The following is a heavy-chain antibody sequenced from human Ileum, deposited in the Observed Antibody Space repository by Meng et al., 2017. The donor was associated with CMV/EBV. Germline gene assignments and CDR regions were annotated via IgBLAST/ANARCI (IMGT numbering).Heavy chain of an antibody. CDR1: GFTFTNYW. Sequence: LTGAASGFTFTNYWMAWVRQAPGKGLEWVANIKEDGSENYYVDSVKGRFTISRDNAKNLLYLQMISLRAEDTAIYYCAKQLTGSAAWWFDPWGQGTLVTVSS. J-gene: IGHJ5*02. V-gene: IGHV3-7*01. CDR2: IKEDGSEN. CDR3: AKQLTGSAAWWFDP. D-gene: IGHD1-1*01.